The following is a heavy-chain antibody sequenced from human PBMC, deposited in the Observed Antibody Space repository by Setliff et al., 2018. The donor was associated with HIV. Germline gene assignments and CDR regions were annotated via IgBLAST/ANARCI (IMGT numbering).Heavy chain of an antibody. Sequence: ASVKVSCKASGYTFISYYMHWVRQAPGQGLEWMGIINPSGGGASYAQKLQGRVTMTRDTSTNTVYMELSSLTFEDTAVYFCARDLGPNRVIASRPPLPNFDYWGQGTLVTVSS. CDR1: GYTFISYY. V-gene: IGHV1-46*04. D-gene: IGHD6-6*01. CDR2: INPSGGGA. J-gene: IGHJ4*02. CDR3: ARDLGPNRVIASRPPLPNFDY.